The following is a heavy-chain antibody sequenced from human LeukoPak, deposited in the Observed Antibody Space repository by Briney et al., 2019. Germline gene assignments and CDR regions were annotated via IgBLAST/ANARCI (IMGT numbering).Heavy chain of an antibody. J-gene: IGHJ6*02. V-gene: IGHV3-30*03. D-gene: IGHD3-10*01. Sequence: AGGSLRLSCAASGFIFSSYGVHWVRQAPGKGLEWVAVISYDGNNKYYADSVKGRFTISRDNSKNTLYLQMNSLRAEDTAVYYCARAAHTTYVLGRYYYYAMDVWGQGTTVTVSS. CDR3: ARAAHTTYVLGRYYYYAMDV. CDR1: GFIFSSYG. CDR2: ISYDGNNK.